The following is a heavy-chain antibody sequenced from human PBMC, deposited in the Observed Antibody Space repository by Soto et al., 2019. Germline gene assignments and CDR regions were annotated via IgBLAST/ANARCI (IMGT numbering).Heavy chain of an antibody. Sequence: EVQLLESGGGLVQPGGPLRLSCAASGFTFRKYAMSWVRQVPGKGPEWVLAIDSGGGGTYYADSVKGRFTISRDNSKNTLYLQMNSLRAEDTAVYYCAKDRVPNDSSGYYSIALDDWGQGTLVTVSS. CDR2: IDSGGGGT. J-gene: IGHJ4*02. V-gene: IGHV3-23*01. CDR3: AKDRVPNDSSGYYSIALDD. D-gene: IGHD3-22*01. CDR1: GFTFRKYA.